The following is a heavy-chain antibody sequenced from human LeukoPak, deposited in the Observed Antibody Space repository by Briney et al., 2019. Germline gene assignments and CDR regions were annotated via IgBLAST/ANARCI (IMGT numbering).Heavy chain of an antibody. J-gene: IGHJ4*02. CDR2: FETSGENT. CDR1: GFTFSSYA. CDR3: VSWLFQQLDF. D-gene: IGHD6-13*01. Sequence: GGSLRLSCTASGFTFSSYAMSWARQAPGKGLEWVSTFETSGENTHYADSVKGRFTISRDNSKSTLYLQMNSLRAEDTAVYFCVSWLFQQLDFWGQGTLVTVSS. V-gene: IGHV3-23*01.